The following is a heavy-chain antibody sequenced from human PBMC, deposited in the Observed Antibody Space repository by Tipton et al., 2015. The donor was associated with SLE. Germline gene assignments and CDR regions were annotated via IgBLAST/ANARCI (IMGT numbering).Heavy chain of an antibody. CDR3: ARLLAFDDYVWGSYRYYYYGMDV. CDR2: INHSGST. J-gene: IGHJ6*02. V-gene: IGHV4-34*01. CDR1: GGSFSGYY. Sequence: TLSLTCAVYGGSFSGYYWSWIHQPPGKGLEWIGEINHSGSTNYNPSLKSRVTISVDTSKNQFSLKLSSVTAADTAVYYCARLLAFDDYVWGSYRYYYYGMDVWGQGTTVTVSS. D-gene: IGHD3-16*02.